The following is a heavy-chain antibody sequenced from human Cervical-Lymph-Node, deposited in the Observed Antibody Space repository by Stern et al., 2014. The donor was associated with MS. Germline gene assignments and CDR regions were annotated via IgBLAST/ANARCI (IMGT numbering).Heavy chain of an antibody. CDR3: ARQRYFDY. V-gene: IGHV5-51*01. J-gene: IGHJ4*02. CDR2: IFPGGSDI. Sequence: VQLVQSGPEVKRPGESLKISCQASGYTFTSYWIGWVRQMPGKGLGWLAIIFPGGSDIRYSPSFQGQVTISAAKSSSTAYLQWNNLKASDTAIYYCARQRYFDYWGQGTLVTVSS. CDR1: GYTFTSYW.